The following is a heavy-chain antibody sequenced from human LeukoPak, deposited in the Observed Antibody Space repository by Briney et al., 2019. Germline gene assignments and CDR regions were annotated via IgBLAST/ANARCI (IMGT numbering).Heavy chain of an antibody. CDR2: IRYDGSNK. CDR1: GFPFRSYA. Sequence: PGGSLRLSCAASGFPFRSYAMHWVRQAPGKGLEWVAFIRYDGSNKYYADSVKGRFTISRDNSKNTLYLQMNSLRAEDTAVYYCAKEGSIFGVVIRPYYFDYWGQGTLVTVSS. V-gene: IGHV3-30*02. J-gene: IGHJ4*02. CDR3: AKEGSIFGVVIRPYYFDY. D-gene: IGHD3-3*01.